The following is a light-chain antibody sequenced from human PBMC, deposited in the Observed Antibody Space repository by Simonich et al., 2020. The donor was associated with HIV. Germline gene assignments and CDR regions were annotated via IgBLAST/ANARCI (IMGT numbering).Light chain of an antibody. V-gene: IGKV2-28*01. J-gene: IGKJ2*01. CDR2: LGS. CDR3: MQALQTPYT. CDR1: QSLLHSNGYTY. Sequence: DIVMTQSPLSLPVTPGEPASISCRSSQSLLHSNGYTYLAWYLQKPGQAPQLLISLGSNRASGVPDRFSGSGSGTDSTLKISRVEAEDVGVYYCMQALQTPYTFGQGTKLEIK.